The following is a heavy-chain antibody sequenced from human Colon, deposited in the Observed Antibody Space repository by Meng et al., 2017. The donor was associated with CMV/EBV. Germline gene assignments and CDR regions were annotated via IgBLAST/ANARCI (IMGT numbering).Heavy chain of an antibody. V-gene: IGHV4-39*07. CDR3: ARLNWNCFDP. D-gene: IGHD1-1*01. J-gene: IGHJ5*02. CDR1: GGSISSSAYF. CDR2: MYYRGTT. Sequence: QLQLQESGPGLVKPSETLSLTCTVSGGSISSSAYFWGWIRQPPGKGLEYIGSMYYRGTTYYNPSLMSRVTISVDTSKNQFSLKLSSVTAADTAVYYCARLNWNCFDPWGQGTLVTVSS.